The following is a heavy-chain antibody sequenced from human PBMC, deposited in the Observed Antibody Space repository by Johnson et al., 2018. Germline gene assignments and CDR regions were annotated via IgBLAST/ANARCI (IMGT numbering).Heavy chain of an antibody. CDR2: IKSKTEGGTT. J-gene: IGHJ6*03. D-gene: IGHD3-22*01. Sequence: EVELGEAGGGLVKPGGSLRLSCAASGFTFSNAWMSWVRQAPGKGLEWVGRIKSKTEGGTTDYAAPVTGRFTISREDSKNTLFLQMSSLKTEDTAGYYVTTGSSSVYYPFSYYYMDVWGKGATVTVSS. CDR1: GFTFSNAW. V-gene: IGHV3-15*01. CDR3: TTGSSSVYYPFSYYYMDV.